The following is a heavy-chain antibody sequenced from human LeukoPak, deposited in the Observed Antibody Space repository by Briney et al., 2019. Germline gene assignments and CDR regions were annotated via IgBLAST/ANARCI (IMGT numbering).Heavy chain of an antibody. D-gene: IGHD2-2*01. CDR3: ARDFGILVVPAAITAYYYMDV. V-gene: IGHV3-7*01. Sequence: GGSLRLSCAASGFTFSSYWMSWVRQAPGKGLEWVANIKQDGSEKYYVDSVKGRFTISRDNAKNSLYLQMNSLRAEDTAVYYCARDFGILVVPAAITAYYYMDVWGKGTTVTVSS. CDR2: IKQDGSEK. J-gene: IGHJ6*03. CDR1: GFTFSSYW.